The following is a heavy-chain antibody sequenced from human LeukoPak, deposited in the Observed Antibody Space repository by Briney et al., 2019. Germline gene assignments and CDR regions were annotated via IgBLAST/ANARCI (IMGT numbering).Heavy chain of an antibody. CDR1: GGSVSSGSYY. CDR3: ARSRIAVAGTPLYYYYGMDV. D-gene: IGHD6-19*01. J-gene: IGHJ6*02. Sequence: SETLSLTCTVSGGSVSSGSYYWSWIRQPPGKGLEWIGYIYYSGSTNYNPSLKSRVTISVDTSKNQFSLKLSSVTAADTAVYYCARSRIAVAGTPLYYYYGMDVWGQGTTVTVSS. V-gene: IGHV4-61*01. CDR2: IYYSGST.